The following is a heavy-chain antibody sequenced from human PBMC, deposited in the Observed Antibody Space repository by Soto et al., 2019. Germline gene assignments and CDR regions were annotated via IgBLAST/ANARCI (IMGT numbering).Heavy chain of an antibody. CDR3: ARRFSGVAVAVDY. CDR1: GFTFSSYS. V-gene: IGHV3-21*01. CDR2: ISSSSSYI. D-gene: IGHD6-19*01. Sequence: RLSCAASGFTFSSYSMNWVRQAPGKGLEWVSSISSSSSYIYYADSVKGRFTISRDNAKNSLYLQMNSLRAEDTAVYYCARRFSGVAVAVDYWGQGTLVTVSS. J-gene: IGHJ4*02.